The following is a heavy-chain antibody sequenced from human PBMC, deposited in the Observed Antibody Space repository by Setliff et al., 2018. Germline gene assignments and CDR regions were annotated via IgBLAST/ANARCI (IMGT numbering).Heavy chain of an antibody. CDR1: GYTFTSYG. CDR3: ARDGMRYGLGAGPFDI. V-gene: IGHV1-18*01. Sequence: ASVKVSCKASGYTFTSYGISWVRQAPGQGLEWMGWISAYNGNTNYAQKLQGRVTMTTDTSTSTAYIELRSLRSDDTAVYYCARDGMRYGLGAGPFDIWGQGTMVTVS. J-gene: IGHJ3*02. D-gene: IGHD3-10*01. CDR2: ISAYNGNT.